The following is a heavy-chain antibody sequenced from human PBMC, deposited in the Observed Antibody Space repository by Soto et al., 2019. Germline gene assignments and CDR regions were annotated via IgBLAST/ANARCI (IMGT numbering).Heavy chain of an antibody. CDR2: IWYDGSNK. D-gene: IGHD2-21*02. J-gene: IGHJ4*02. CDR3: AREMVTNLKAEMSFDY. V-gene: IGHV3-33*01. Sequence: GGSLRLSCAASGVTFSSYGMHWVRQAPGKGLEWVAVIWYDGSNKYYADSVKGRFTISRDNSKNTLYLQMNSLRAEDTAVYYCAREMVTNLKAEMSFDYWGQGTLVTVSS. CDR1: GVTFSSYG.